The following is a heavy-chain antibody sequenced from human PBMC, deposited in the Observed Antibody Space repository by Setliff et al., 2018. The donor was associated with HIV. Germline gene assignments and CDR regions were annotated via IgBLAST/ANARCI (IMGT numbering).Heavy chain of an antibody. CDR1: GGTFSSYT. D-gene: IGHD3-16*01. CDR2: SIPILGIG. V-gene: IGHV1-69*02. CDR3: ARCGAGEWHLYMDV. Sequence: SVKVSCKASGGTFSSYTINWVRQAPGQGLEWMGRSIPILGIGNDEQAQKFKGRVTFTADKSTSTVYMELSSLRSEDTAVYYCARCGAGEWHLYMDVWGKGIAVTVSS. J-gene: IGHJ6*03.